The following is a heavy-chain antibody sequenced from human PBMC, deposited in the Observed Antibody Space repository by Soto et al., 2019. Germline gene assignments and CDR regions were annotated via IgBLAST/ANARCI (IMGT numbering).Heavy chain of an antibody. CDR3: ARSEGYCSSTSCYTSWFDP. J-gene: IGHJ5*02. CDR1: GYTFTSYY. Sequence: QVQLVQSGAEVKKPGASVKVSCKASGYTFTSYYMHWVRQAPGQGLEWMGIINPSGGSTSYAQKFQGRVTMTRDTSTSTVYMELSSLRSEDTAVYYCARSEGYCSSTSCYTSWFDPWGQGTLGTVSS. V-gene: IGHV1-46*01. CDR2: INPSGGST. D-gene: IGHD2-2*02.